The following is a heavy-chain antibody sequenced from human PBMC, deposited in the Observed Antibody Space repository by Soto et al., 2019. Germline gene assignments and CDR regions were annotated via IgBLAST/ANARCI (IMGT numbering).Heavy chain of an antibody. CDR2: IIPIFGTA. CDR1: GGTFSSYA. J-gene: IGHJ3*02. D-gene: IGHD3-22*01. Sequence: QVQLVQSGAEVKKPGSSVKVSCKASGGTFSSYAISWVRQAPGQGLEWMGGIIPIFGTANYAQKFQGRVTITADESTSTAYMELSSLRSEDTAVYYCARPETYYYDSSDAFDIWGQGTMVTVSS. V-gene: IGHV1-69*12. CDR3: ARPETYYYDSSDAFDI.